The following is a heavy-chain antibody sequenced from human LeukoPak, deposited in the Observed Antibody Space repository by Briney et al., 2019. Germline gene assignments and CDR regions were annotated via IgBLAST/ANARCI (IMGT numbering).Heavy chain of an antibody. CDR3: ARVGVWYSNSGSYWPYDY. V-gene: IGHV3-74*01. Sequence: TGGSLRLSCAASGFTFSSYWMPWVRQAPGKGLVWVSRINSDGSSTSYADSVKGRFTISRDNAMNTLYLQMNSLRAEDTAVYYCARVGVWYSNSGSYWPYDYWGQGTLVTVSS. J-gene: IGHJ4*02. D-gene: IGHD3-10*01. CDR1: GFTFSSYW. CDR2: INSDGSST.